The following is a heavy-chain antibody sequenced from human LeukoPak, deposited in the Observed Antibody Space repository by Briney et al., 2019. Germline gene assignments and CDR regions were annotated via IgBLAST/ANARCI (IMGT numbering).Heavy chain of an antibody. CDR1: GYTFTSYD. J-gene: IGHJ3*02. D-gene: IGHD3-22*01. Sequence: ASVKVSCKASGYTFTSYDINWVRQATGQGLEWMGWMNPNSGNTGYAQKFQGRVTMTRNTSISTAYMELSSLRSEDTAVYYCARAPRAAYYYDSSGYGEGAFDIWGQGTMVTVSS. CDR2: MNPNSGNT. V-gene: IGHV1-8*01. CDR3: ARAPRAAYYYDSSGYGEGAFDI.